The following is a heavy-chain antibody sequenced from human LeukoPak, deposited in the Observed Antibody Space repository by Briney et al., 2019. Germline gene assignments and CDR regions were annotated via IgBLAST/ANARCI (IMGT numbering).Heavy chain of an antibody. CDR2: INHSGST. CDR1: GGSFSGYY. J-gene: IGHJ6*03. Sequence: PSETLSLTCAVYGGSFSGYYWSWIRQPPGKGLGWIGEINHSGSTYYNPSLKSRVTISVDTSKNQFSLKLSSVTAADTAVYYCARVRYCSSTSCHRGYYYYYYMDVWGKGTTVTVSS. CDR3: ARVRYCSSTSCHRGYYYYYYMDV. V-gene: IGHV4-34*01. D-gene: IGHD2-2*01.